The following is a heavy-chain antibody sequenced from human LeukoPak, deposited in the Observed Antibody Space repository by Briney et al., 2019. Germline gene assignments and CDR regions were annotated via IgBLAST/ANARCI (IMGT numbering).Heavy chain of an antibody. D-gene: IGHD6-6*01. CDR2: ISTNSANT. V-gene: IGHV3-23*01. Sequence: GGSLRLSCAASGFTFSTYGMNWVRQAPGKGLEWVSTISTNSANTYYADSVKGRFTISRDNSKNTLFMQMNSLRAEDTAVYYCAKGQSTIATRSFDSWGQGTLVTVSS. J-gene: IGHJ4*02. CDR3: AKGQSTIATRSFDS. CDR1: GFTFSTYG.